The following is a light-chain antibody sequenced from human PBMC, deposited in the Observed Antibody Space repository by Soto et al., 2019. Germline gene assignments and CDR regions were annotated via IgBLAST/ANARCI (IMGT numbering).Light chain of an antibody. Sequence: EIVRTQSPATLSVSPGERATLSRRASQSVSSNLAWYQQKRGQGPRLLIYGASTRATGIPARFSGSGSGTEFTLTISSLQSEDFAVYYCHQYNNWPLWTFGQGTKVEIK. CDR2: GAS. CDR3: HQYNNWPLWT. J-gene: IGKJ1*01. CDR1: QSVSSN. V-gene: IGKV3-15*01.